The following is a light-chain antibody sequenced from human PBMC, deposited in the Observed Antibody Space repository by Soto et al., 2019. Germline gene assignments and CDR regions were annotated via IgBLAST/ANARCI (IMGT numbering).Light chain of an antibody. CDR2: AAS. J-gene: IGKJ1*01. V-gene: IGKV1-39*01. CDR1: QSISVY. CDR3: QQTYSTPPWT. Sequence: DIQMTQSPSSLSASVGDRVTITCRASQSISVYLNWYQQKPGKAPNLLIYAASILQTGVPSRFSGSGSGTDFTLTISSLQPEDFATYYCQQTYSTPPWTFGEGTKVEI.